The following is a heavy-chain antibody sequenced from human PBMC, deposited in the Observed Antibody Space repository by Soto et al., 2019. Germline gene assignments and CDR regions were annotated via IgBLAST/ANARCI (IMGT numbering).Heavy chain of an antibody. CDR1: GYTLTSYA. V-gene: IGHV1-3*01. J-gene: IGHJ4*02. Sequence: ASVTVSCTASGYTLTSYAMHWVRQAPGQRLEWMGWINAGYGNTKYSQKFQGRVTITRDTSASTAYMELSSLRSEDTAVYYCASREGQTGTFDYWGQGTLVTVSS. CDR2: INAGYGNT. CDR3: ASREGQTGTFDY. D-gene: IGHD1-1*01.